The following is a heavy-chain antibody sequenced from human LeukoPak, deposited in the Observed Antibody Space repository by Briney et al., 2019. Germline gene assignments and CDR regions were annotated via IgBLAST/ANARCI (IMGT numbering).Heavy chain of an antibody. J-gene: IGHJ3*01. Sequence: GGSLRLSCAASGFTFNNHDMHWVRQAPGKGLEWVAGISYDGRNKYYADSEKGRFTISRDNSKNTLNLQMNSLRTEDTAVYYCAKPRDIDSWAFDVWGQGTMVTVS. V-gene: IGHV3-30*18. CDR2: ISYDGRNK. D-gene: IGHD2-15*01. CDR1: GFTFNNHD. CDR3: AKPRDIDSWAFDV.